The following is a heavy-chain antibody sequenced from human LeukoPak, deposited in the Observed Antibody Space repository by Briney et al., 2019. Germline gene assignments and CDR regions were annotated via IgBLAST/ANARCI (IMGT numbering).Heavy chain of an antibody. D-gene: IGHD1-1*01. V-gene: IGHV3-23*01. J-gene: IGHJ6*02. Sequence: PGGSLRLSCAASGFTFDSYAMSWARQAPGMGLEWVSLISITGADTYYADSVEGRFTVSRDNSKNMIYLQMNSLRAEDTAVYYCAKSRNAYYFAMDVWGLGTTVTVSS. CDR3: AKSRNAYYFAMDV. CDR1: GFTFDSYA. CDR2: ISITGADT.